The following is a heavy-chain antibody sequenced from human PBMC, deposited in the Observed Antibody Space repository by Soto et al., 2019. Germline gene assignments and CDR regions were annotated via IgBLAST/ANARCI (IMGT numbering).Heavy chain of an antibody. CDR1: GFTFSSYA. CDR3: ARGGGGIDY. J-gene: IGHJ4*02. V-gene: IGHV3-30-3*01. CDR2: ISYDGSNK. D-gene: IGHD2-15*01. Sequence: QVQLVESGGGVVQPGRSPRLSCAASGFTFSSYAMHWVRQAPGKGLEWVAVISYDGSNKYYADSVKGRFTISRDNSKNTLYLQMNSLRAEDTAVYYCARGGGGIDYWGQGTLVTVSS.